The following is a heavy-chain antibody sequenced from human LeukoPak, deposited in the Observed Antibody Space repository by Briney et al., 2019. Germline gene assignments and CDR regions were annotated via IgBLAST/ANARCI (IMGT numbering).Heavy chain of an antibody. CDR3: ARAWLGLTGDGYTADNWFDP. CDR2: FDPEDGET. Sequence: ASVKVSCKVSGYTLTELSMHWVRQAPGKGLEWMGGFDPEDGETIYAQKFQGRVTMTEDTSTDTAYMELSSLRSDDTAVYYCARAWLGLTGDGYTADNWFDPWGQGTLVTVSS. J-gene: IGHJ5*02. D-gene: IGHD5-24*01. V-gene: IGHV1-24*01. CDR1: GYTLTELS.